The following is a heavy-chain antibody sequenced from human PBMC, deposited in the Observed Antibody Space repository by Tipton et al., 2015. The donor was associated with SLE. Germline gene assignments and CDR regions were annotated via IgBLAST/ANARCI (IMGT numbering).Heavy chain of an antibody. CDR2: IRYDGSNK. Sequence: SLRLSCAASGFTFSSYGMHWVRQAPGKGLEWVAFIRYDGSNKYYADSVKGRFTISRDNSKNTLYLQMNSLRAEDTAVYYCAKDFGFRTVVTPDSWGQATLVTVSS. J-gene: IGHJ4*02. D-gene: IGHD4-23*01. CDR3: AKDFGFRTVVTPDS. CDR1: GFTFSSYG. V-gene: IGHV3-30*02.